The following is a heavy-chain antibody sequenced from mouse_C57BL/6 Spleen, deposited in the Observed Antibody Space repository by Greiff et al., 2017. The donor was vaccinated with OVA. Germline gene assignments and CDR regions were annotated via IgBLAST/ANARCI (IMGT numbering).Heavy chain of an antibody. J-gene: IGHJ2*01. CDR1: GFTFSDYG. CDR2: ISSGSSTI. Sequence: EVKVVESGGGLVKPGGSLKLSCAASGFTFSDYGMHWVRQAPEQGLEWVAYISSGSSTIYYADTVKGRFTISRDNAKNTLFLQMTSLRSEDTAMYYCARENWDTYFDYWGQGTTLTVSS. V-gene: IGHV5-17*01. CDR3: ARENWDTYFDY. D-gene: IGHD4-1*01.